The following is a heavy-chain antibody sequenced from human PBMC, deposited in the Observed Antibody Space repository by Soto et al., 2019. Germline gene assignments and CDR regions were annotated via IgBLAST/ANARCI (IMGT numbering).Heavy chain of an antibody. CDR3: ARAALLWFGWLSEAPYRMDV. J-gene: IGHJ6*02. D-gene: IGHD3-10*01. V-gene: IGHV6-1*01. CDR2: TYYRSKWYN. CDR1: GDSVSSNSAA. Sequence: SQTLSLTCAISGDSVSSNSAAWNWIRQSPSRGLEWLGRTYYRSKWYNDYAVSVKSRITNNPDTSKNQLSLQLNSVTPEDTAVYYCARAALLWFGWLSEAPYRMDVWGQGTTVSVSS.